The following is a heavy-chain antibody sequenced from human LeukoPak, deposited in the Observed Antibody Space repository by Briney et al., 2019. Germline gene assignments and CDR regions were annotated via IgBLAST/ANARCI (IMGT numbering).Heavy chain of an antibody. CDR2: IYYSGST. J-gene: IGHJ4*02. Sequence: PSETLSLTCTVSGDSITSYYWSWIRQPPGKGLEWIGYIYYSGSTNYNPFLKSRVTISVDTSKNQFSLKLSSVTAADTAVYYCAKHSSSWYSTIDYWGQGTLVTVSS. D-gene: IGHD6-13*01. CDR1: GDSITSYY. V-gene: IGHV4-59*01. CDR3: AKHSSSWYSTIDY.